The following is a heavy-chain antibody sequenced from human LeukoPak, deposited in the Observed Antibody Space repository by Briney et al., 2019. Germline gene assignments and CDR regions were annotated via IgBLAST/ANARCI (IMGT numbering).Heavy chain of an antibody. Sequence: PGGSLRLSCAASGFSFSRYWMSWVRHAPGKGLEWVANIKEDGGERNYVDSVKGRLTISRDNAKNSLYLQISSLRPEDTAVYYCATFSQWSGWYRAVEYWGQGTLVTVSS. CDR3: ATFSQWSGWYRAVEY. CDR1: GFSFSRYW. D-gene: IGHD6-19*01. CDR2: IKEDGGER. V-gene: IGHV3-7*03. J-gene: IGHJ4*02.